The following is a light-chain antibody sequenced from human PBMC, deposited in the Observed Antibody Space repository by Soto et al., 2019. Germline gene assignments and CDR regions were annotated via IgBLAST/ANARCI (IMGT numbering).Light chain of an antibody. CDR3: SSYSNSRTLV. Sequence: QSALTQPASVSGSPGQSITISCTGTSSDIGAYNYVSWYQQHPGKAPKVMIYDVSDRPSGVSNRFSGSKSGNTASLTISGLQAEDEADYYCSSYSNSRTLVFGGGTKLTVL. CDR1: SSDIGAYNY. CDR2: DVS. J-gene: IGLJ2*01. V-gene: IGLV2-14*03.